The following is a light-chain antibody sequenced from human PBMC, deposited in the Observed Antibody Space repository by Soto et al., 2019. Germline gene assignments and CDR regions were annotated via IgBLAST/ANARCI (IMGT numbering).Light chain of an antibody. CDR3: QHSYSPPWT. Sequence: DIQMTQSPSSLSASVGDRVTITCRASQTIINYLNWYQQKSGGAPKLLIYGTSNLQSGVPSRFVGSGSATDFSLTINRLHPEDFATYICQHSYSPPWTFGRGTKVEMK. V-gene: IGKV1-39*01. J-gene: IGKJ1*01. CDR2: GTS. CDR1: QTIINY.